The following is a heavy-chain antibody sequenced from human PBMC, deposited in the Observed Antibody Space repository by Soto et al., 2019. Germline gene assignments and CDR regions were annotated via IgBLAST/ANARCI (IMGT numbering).Heavy chain of an antibody. CDR1: GFTFRTYT. CDR2: IRGFSPYT. V-gene: IGHV3-21*01. J-gene: IGHJ6*02. D-gene: IGHD2-15*01. Sequence: EVQLVESGGGLVKPGGSLRLSCVAPGFTFRTYTINWVRQAPGKGLEWVSGIRGFSPYTFYAESVKGRFTISRDNAKNSLYLQMNSLGVEDTAVYYCARDRGYDAHDYYYNAMDVWGQGTTVTVSS. CDR3: ARDRGYDAHDYYYNAMDV.